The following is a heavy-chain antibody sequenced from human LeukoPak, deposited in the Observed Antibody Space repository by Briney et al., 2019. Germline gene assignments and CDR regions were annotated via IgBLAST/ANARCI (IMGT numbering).Heavy chain of an antibody. Sequence: GGSLRLSCAASGFTFSSYSMNWVRQAPGKGLEWVSSISSSSSYIYYADSVKGRFTISRDNAKNSLYLQMNSLRAEDTAVYYCATYYDFWSGYSEYWGQGTLVTVSS. CDR2: ISSSSSYI. D-gene: IGHD3-3*01. V-gene: IGHV3-21*01. CDR3: ATYYDFWSGYSEY. J-gene: IGHJ4*02. CDR1: GFTFSSYS.